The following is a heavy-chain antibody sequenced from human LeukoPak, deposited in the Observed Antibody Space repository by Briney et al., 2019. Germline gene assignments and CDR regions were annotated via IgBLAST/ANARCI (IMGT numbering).Heavy chain of an antibody. CDR2: IYYSGST. CDR1: GGSISSSSYY. V-gene: IGHV4-39*01. J-gene: IGHJ3*02. Sequence: SETLSLTCTVSGGSISSSSYYWGWIRQPPGKGLEWIGSIYYSGSTYYNPSLKSRVTISVDTSKNQFSLKLSSVTAADTAVYYCARQRLWFGEFRAFDIWGQGTMVTVSS. D-gene: IGHD3-10*01. CDR3: ARQRLWFGEFRAFDI.